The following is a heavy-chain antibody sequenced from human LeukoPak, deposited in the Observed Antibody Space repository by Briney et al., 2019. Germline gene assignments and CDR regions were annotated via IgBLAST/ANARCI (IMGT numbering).Heavy chain of an antibody. CDR3: ARDRVTMVRGVNYYFDY. D-gene: IGHD3-10*01. CDR2: IRQDGSEK. V-gene: IGHV3-7*05. CDR1: GFTFSSYW. J-gene: IGHJ4*02. Sequence: GGSLRLSCAASGFTFSSYWMSWVRQAPGKGLEWVANIRQDGSEKYYVDSVKGRFTISRDNAKNSLYLQMNSLRAEDTAVYYCARDRVTMVRGVNYYFDYWGQGTLVTVSS.